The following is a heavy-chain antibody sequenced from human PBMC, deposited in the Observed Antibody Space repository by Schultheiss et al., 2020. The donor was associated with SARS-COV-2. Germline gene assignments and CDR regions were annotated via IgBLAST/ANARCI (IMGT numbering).Heavy chain of an antibody. CDR1: GFTLRSYA. V-gene: IGHV3-33*08. D-gene: IGHD3-22*01. Sequence: GGSLRLSCAASGFTLRSYAMHWVRQAPGKGLEWVAVIWYDGGNKYYADSVKGRFTISRDNSKNTLFLQMNSLRAEDTAVYYCASGDTSGYYPTEGAAFDIWGQGTMVTVSS. J-gene: IGHJ3*02. CDR2: IWYDGGNK. CDR3: ASGDTSGYYPTEGAAFDI.